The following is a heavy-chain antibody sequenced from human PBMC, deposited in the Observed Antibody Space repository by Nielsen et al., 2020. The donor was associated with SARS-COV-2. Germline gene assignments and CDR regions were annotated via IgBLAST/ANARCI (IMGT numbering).Heavy chain of an antibody. CDR2: INHSGST. V-gene: IGHV4-39*07. D-gene: IGHD6-13*01. J-gene: IGHJ4*02. CDR3: ARALFLKLARPFDY. CDR1: GGSISSSSYY. Sequence: SETLSPTCTVSGGSISSSSYYWSWIRQPPGKGLEWIGEINHSGSTNYNPSLKSRVTISVDTSKNQFSLKLSSVTAADTAVYYCARALFLKLARPFDYWGQGTLVTVSS.